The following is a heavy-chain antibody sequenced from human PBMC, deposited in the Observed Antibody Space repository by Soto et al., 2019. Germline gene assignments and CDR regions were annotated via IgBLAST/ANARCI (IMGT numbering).Heavy chain of an antibody. CDR3: VRAPGSATVTTSYVDY. V-gene: IGHV3-30*03. CDR2: ISYDGSKK. Sequence: GGSLRLSCAASGFTFRNYAMHWVRQAPGKGLEWVVVISYDGSKKYYADSLEGRFTISRDNSNNTLYLQMNSLTDEDTAVYYCVRAPGSATVTTSYVDYWGQGTLVTSPQ. D-gene: IGHD4-17*01. J-gene: IGHJ4*02. CDR1: GFTFRNYA.